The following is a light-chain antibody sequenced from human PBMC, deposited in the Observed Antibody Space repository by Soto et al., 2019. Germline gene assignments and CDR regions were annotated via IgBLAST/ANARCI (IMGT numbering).Light chain of an antibody. J-gene: IGKJ2*01. CDR3: QQYHNWPPQYT. CDR1: QTVASN. Sequence: EIVMTQSPASLSVSPGEGATLSCRASQTVASNLAWYQQKPGQGPRLLIHGASTRATGVPARFSGSGSGIDFTLTISSLQSEDFAVYYCQQYHNWPPQYTFGQGTKLQIK. CDR2: GAS. V-gene: IGKV3-15*01.